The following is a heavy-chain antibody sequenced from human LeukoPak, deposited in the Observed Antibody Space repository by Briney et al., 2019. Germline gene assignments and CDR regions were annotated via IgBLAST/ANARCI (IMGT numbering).Heavy chain of an antibody. V-gene: IGHV1-2*02. CDR2: INPNSGGT. D-gene: IGHD6-13*01. CDR3: ATGYSPLYYFDY. CDR1: GYTFTGYY. J-gene: IGHJ4*02. Sequence: ASVKVSCKASGYTFTGYYMHWVRQAPGQGLEWMGWINPNSGGTNYAQKFQGRVTMTRDTSISAAYMELSRLRSDDTAVYYCATGYSPLYYFDYWGQGTLVTVSS.